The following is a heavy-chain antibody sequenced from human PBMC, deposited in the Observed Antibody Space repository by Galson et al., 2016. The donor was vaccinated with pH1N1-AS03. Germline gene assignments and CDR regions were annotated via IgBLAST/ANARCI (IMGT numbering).Heavy chain of an antibody. CDR2: IYWDDDK. CDR3: PRKAGWLPDF. V-gene: IGHV2-5*02. D-gene: IGHD3-9*01. Sequence: PALVKPTQTLTLTCTFSGFSLTTSAVGVVWIRQPPGKALEWLALIYWDDDKRYNSSLKSRLTITKDTSKNQVVLTMTNRNPVDTATYYCPRKAGWLPDFWGQGTLVTVSS. J-gene: IGHJ4*02. CDR1: GFSLTTSAVG.